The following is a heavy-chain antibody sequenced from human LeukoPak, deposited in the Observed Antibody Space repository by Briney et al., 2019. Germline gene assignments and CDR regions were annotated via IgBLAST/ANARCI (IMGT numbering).Heavy chain of an antibody. D-gene: IGHD6-6*01. CDR1: GGSISSYY. V-gene: IGHV4-59*12. CDR3: ARGNSSSSGVFDY. Sequence: SGPTLVKPSETLSLTCTVSGGSISSYYWSWIRQPPGKGLEWIGSIYYSGSTYYNPSLKSRVTISVDTSKNQFSLKLSSVTAADTAVYYCARGNSSSSGVFDYWGQGTLVTVSS. CDR2: IYYSGST. J-gene: IGHJ4*02.